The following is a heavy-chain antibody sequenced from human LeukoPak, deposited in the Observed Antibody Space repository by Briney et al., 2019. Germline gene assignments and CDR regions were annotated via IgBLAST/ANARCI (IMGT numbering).Heavy chain of an antibody. CDR2: INWNGGST. V-gene: IGHV3-20*04. CDR3: ARGSDSTLTPDYYYYMDV. J-gene: IGHJ6*03. Sequence: GGSLRLSCAASGFTFSSYYMSWVRQAPGKGLEWVSGINWNGGSTGYADSVKGRFTISRDNAKNSLYLQMNSLRAEDTALYYCARGSDSTLTPDYYYYMDVWGKGTTVTVSS. D-gene: IGHD3-22*01. CDR1: GFTFSSYY.